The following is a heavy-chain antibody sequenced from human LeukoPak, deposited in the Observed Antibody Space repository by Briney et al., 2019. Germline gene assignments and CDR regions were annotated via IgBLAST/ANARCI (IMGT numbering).Heavy chain of an antibody. Sequence: ASVKVSFKASGYTFTSYGISWVRQAPGQGLEWMGWISAYNGNTNYAQKLQGRVTMTTDTSTSTAYMELRSLRSDDTAVCYCARDGGYCSSTSCSNWFDPWGQGTLVTVSS. CDR2: ISAYNGNT. J-gene: IGHJ5*02. CDR1: GYTFTSYG. D-gene: IGHD2-2*01. V-gene: IGHV1-18*01. CDR3: ARDGGYCSSTSCSNWFDP.